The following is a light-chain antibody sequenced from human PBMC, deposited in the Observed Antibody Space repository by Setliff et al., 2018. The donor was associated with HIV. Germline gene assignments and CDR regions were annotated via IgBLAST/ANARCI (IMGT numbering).Light chain of an antibody. CDR3: SSYAITNTPP. CDR1: SSDVGGYNY. V-gene: IGLV2-14*01. CDR2: EVR. Sequence: QSALTQPASVSGSPGQSITISCTGTSSDVGGYNYVSWYQQHPGKAPKLIIYEVRNRPSGVSNRFSGSKSGNTASLTISGLQAEDEGDYYCSSYAITNTPPFGTGTKV. J-gene: IGLJ1*01.